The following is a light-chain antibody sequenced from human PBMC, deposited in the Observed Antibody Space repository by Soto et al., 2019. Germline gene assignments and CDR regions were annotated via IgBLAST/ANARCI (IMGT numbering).Light chain of an antibody. CDR1: QNIVSW. CDR3: QQYNGYPYT. J-gene: IGKJ2*01. CDR2: DAS. V-gene: IGKV1-5*01. Sequence: DIQMTQSPSTLSASVGDRVTITCRASQNIVSWLAWYQQKQGKAPKLLIHDASRLESGVPSRFIGSGSGTEFALTISSLQPDGFATYFCQQYNGYPYTFGQGTRLDIK.